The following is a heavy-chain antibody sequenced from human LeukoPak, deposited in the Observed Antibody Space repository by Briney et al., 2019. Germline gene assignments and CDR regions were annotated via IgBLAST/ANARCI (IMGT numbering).Heavy chain of an antibody. CDR3: ARGGYSYGYWFDP. J-gene: IGHJ5*02. V-gene: IGHV4-59*08. Sequence: SETLSLTCTVSGGSISSYYWSWIRQPPGKGLEWIGYIYYSGSTNYNPSLESRVTISVDTSKNQFSLKLSSVTAADTAVYYCARGGYSYGYWFDPWGQGTLVTVSS. CDR2: IYYSGST. CDR1: GGSISSYY. D-gene: IGHD5-18*01.